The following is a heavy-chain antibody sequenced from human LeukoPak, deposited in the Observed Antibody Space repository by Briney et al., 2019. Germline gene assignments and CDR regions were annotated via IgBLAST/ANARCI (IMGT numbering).Heavy chain of an antibody. J-gene: IGHJ2*01. CDR1: GGSFSGYY. V-gene: IGHV4-59*10. Sequence: SETLSLTCAVYGGSFSGYYWSWIRQPPGKGLEWIGRIYTSGSPNYNPSLKSRVTMSVDTSKNQFPLKLSSVTAADTAVYYCARLSSSWYQDWYFDLWGRGTLVTVSS. D-gene: IGHD6-13*01. CDR3: ARLSSSWYQDWYFDL. CDR2: IYTSGSP.